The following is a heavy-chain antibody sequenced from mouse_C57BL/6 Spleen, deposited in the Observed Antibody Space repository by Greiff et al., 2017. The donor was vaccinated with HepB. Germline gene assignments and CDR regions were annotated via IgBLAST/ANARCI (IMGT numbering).Heavy chain of an antibody. V-gene: IGHV2-2*01. CDR1: GFSLTSYG. CDR2: IWSGGST. J-gene: IGHJ4*01. CDR3: ARIHDGYYAMDY. D-gene: IGHD2-3*01. Sequence: QVQLQQSGPGLVQPSQSLSITCTVSGFSLTSYGVHWVRQSPGKGLEWLGVIWSGGSTDYNAAFIFRLSISKDNSKSQVFFKMNSLQADDTAIYYCARIHDGYYAMDYWGQGTSVTVSS.